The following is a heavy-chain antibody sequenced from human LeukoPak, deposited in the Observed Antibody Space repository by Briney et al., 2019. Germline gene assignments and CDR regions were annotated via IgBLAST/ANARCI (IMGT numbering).Heavy chain of an antibody. V-gene: IGHV3-48*02. CDR1: GLTVSSYS. J-gene: IGHJ4*02. Sequence: PGGSLRLSCAASGLTVSSYSMNWVRQAPGKGLEWVSYISSSSSTIYYADSVKGRFTISRDNAKNSLYLQMNSLRDEDTAVYYCARARASGRSRFDYWGQGTLVTVSS. CDR3: ARARASGRSRFDY. D-gene: IGHD2-2*01. CDR2: ISSSSSTI.